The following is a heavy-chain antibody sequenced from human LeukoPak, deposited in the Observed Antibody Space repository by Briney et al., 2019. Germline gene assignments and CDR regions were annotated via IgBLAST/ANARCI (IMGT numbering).Heavy chain of an antibody. D-gene: IGHD6-13*01. CDR1: GFTFSSYG. J-gene: IGHJ4*02. CDR3: AKLIAAAIDY. V-gene: IGHV3-23*01. Sequence: GGSLRLSCAASGFTFSSYGMSWARQAPGKGLEWVSAIRGSGGSTYYADSVKGRFTISRDKSKNTLYLQMNSLRAEDTAVYYCAKLIAAAIDYWGQGTLVTVSS. CDR2: IRGSGGST.